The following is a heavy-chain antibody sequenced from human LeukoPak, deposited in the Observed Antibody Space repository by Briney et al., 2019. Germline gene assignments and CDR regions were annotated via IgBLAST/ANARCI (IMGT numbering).Heavy chain of an antibody. D-gene: IGHD2-15*01. CDR1: GYTFTGYY. J-gene: IGHJ5*02. CDR2: INPNSGGT. V-gene: IGHV1-2*02. Sequence: ASVTVSCKASGYTFTGYYMHWVRQAPGQGLEWMGWINPNSGGTNYAQKFRGRVTISRDTSISTAYMELSRLRSDDTAVYYCAREDWGYCSRCSCSPNWFDPWGQGTLVTVSS. CDR3: AREDWGYCSRCSCSPNWFDP.